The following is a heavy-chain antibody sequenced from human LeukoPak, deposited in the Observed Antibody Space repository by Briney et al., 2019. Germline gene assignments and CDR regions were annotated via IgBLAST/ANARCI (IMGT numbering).Heavy chain of an antibody. CDR1: GGTFSSYA. CDR3: ARDLVVVTATTEYYYYMDV. CDR2: IIPIFGTA. D-gene: IGHD2-21*02. J-gene: IGHJ6*03. Sequence: SVNVSCKASGGTFSSYAISWVRQAPGQGLEWMGGIIPIFGTANYAQKFQGRVTITADKSTSTAYMELSSLRSEDTAVYYCARDLVVVTATTEYYYYMDVWGKGTTVTVSS. V-gene: IGHV1-69*06.